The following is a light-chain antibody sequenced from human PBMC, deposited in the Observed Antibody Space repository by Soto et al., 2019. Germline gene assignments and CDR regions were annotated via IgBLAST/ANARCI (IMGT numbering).Light chain of an antibody. J-gene: IGKJ5*01. CDR3: QQYNNWPPIT. V-gene: IGKV3-15*01. CDR1: QSVGSD. Sequence: EIVMTQSPATLSGSPGERATLSCRTSQSVGSDLAWYQQKPGQAPRLLIYGASTRATGIPARFSGSGSGTEFTLTISSLQSEDFALYYCQQYNNWPPITFGQGTRLEI. CDR2: GAS.